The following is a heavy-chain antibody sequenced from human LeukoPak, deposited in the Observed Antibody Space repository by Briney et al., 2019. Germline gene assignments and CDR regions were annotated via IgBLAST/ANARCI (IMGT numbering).Heavy chain of an antibody. CDR3: ARSVWNDAFDI. Sequence: GESLKISCKGSGYSFTSYWIGWVRQMPGKGLEGMEIIYPGDSDTRYSPSFQGQVTISADKSISTAYLQWSSLKAADTAMYYCARSVWNDAFDIWGQGTMVTVSS. D-gene: IGHD1-1*01. J-gene: IGHJ3*02. CDR2: IYPGDSDT. CDR1: GYSFTSYW. V-gene: IGHV5-51*01.